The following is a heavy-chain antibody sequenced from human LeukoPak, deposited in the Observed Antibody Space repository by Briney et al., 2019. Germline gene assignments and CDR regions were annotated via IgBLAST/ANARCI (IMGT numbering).Heavy chain of an antibody. J-gene: IGHJ3*02. Sequence: GGSLRLSCTAAGFSFDDYGMSWVRQIPGKGLEWVAGITWNGGSTDYAVSVRGRFTISRDNAKKSVYLQMNSLRAEDTALYYCAKDMALRGYSYGLLHDAFDIWGQGTMVTVSS. CDR3: AKDMALRGYSYGLLHDAFDI. V-gene: IGHV3-20*04. D-gene: IGHD5-18*01. CDR1: GFSFDDYG. CDR2: ITWNGGST.